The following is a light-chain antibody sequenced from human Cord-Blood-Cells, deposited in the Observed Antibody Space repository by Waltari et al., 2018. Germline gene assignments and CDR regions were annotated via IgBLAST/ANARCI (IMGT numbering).Light chain of an antibody. J-gene: IGKJ2*01. CDR2: GAS. CDR3: QQYNNWPPGKSVT. Sequence: EIVMTQSPATLSVSPGERATLSCRASQSVSSNLAWYQQKPGQAPGLLIYGASTRATGIPARFSGSGSGTEFTLTISSLQSEDFAVYYCQQYNNWPPGKSVTFGQGTKLEIK. CDR1: QSVSSN. V-gene: IGKV3-15*01.